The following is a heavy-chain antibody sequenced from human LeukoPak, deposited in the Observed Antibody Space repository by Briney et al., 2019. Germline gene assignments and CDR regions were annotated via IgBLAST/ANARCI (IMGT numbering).Heavy chain of an antibody. CDR3: ASGQGRVMGDY. D-gene: IGHD2-21*01. CDR2: INHSGST. J-gene: IGHJ4*02. CDR1: GGSFSGYY. V-gene: IGHV4-34*01. Sequence: SETLSLTCAVYGGSFSGYYRSWIRQPPGKGLEWIGEINHSGSTNYNPSLKSRVTISVDTSKNQFSLKLSSVTAADTAVYYCASGQGRVMGDYWGQGTLVTVSS.